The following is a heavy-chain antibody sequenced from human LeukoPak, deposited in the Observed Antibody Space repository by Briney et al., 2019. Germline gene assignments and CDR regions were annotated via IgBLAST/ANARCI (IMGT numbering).Heavy chain of an antibody. CDR1: GFTFSDYY. CDR3: ARDSEQWLPVDDAFDI. V-gene: IGHV3-11*04. D-gene: IGHD6-19*01. Sequence: GGSLRLSCAASGFTFSDYYMSWIRQAPGKGLEWVSYISSSGSTIYYADSVKGRFTISRDNAKNSLYLQMDSLRAEDTAVYYCARDSEQWLPVDDAFDIWGQGTMVTVSS. CDR2: ISSSGSTI. J-gene: IGHJ3*02.